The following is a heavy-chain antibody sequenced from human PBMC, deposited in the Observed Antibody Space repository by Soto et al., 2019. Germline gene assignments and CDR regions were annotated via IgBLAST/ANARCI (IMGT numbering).Heavy chain of an antibody. CDR3: ARGVTMVRGVIHTPYFDY. J-gene: IGHJ4*02. Sequence: QVQLQESGPGLVKPSQTLSLTCTVSGGSISSGGYYWSWIRQHPGKGLEWIGYIYYSGSTYYNPSLKSRVTISVDTSKNHSSLKLSSVTAADTAVYYCARGVTMVRGVIHTPYFDYWGQGTLVTVSS. CDR2: IYYSGST. V-gene: IGHV4-31*03. D-gene: IGHD3-10*01. CDR1: GGSISSGGYY.